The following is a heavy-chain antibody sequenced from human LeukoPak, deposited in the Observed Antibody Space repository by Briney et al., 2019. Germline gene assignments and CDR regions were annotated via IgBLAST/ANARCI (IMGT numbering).Heavy chain of an antibody. CDR2: IGTAGDT. Sequence: PGGSLRLSCAASGFTFSSYDMHWVRQTTGKSLEWVSTIGTAGDTKYPGSVKGRFTISRENAKNSLYLQMNSLRAGDTAVYYCARDKAEGSTRGSSFDYWGQGMLVTVSS. J-gene: IGHJ4*02. CDR3: ARDKAEGSTRGSSFDY. V-gene: IGHV3-13*04. CDR1: GFTFSSYD. D-gene: IGHD3-10*01.